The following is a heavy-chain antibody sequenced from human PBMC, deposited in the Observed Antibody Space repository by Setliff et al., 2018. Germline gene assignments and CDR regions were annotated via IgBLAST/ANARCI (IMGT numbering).Heavy chain of an antibody. Sequence: GGSLRLSCAASGFTFSDYYMSWIRQAPGKGLEWVSYISSSGSTIYYADSVKGRFTISRDNAKNSLYLQMNSLRAEDTAVYYCARQDTAMSRPRGYFDYWGQGTLVTVSS. V-gene: IGHV3-11*04. D-gene: IGHD5-18*01. CDR1: GFTFSDYY. CDR2: ISSSGSTI. J-gene: IGHJ4*02. CDR3: ARQDTAMSRPRGYFDY.